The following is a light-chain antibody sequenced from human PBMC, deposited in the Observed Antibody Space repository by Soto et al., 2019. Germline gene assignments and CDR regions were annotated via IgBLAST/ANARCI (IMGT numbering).Light chain of an antibody. V-gene: IGLV2-14*03. CDR3: SSYTSSITLV. Sequence: QSVLTQPASVSGSPGQSITISCTGTSSDVGGYNSVSWYQHHPDKAPKLMIYDVSNRPSGVSNRFSGSKSGNTASLTISGLQAEDESDYYCSSYTSSITLVFGGGTKLTVL. J-gene: IGLJ2*01. CDR1: SSDVGGYNS. CDR2: DVS.